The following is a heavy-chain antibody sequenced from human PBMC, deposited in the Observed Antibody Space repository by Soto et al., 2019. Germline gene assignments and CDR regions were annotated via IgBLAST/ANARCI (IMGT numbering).Heavy chain of an antibody. D-gene: IGHD4-4*01. CDR3: AKEIYSNSNYYYYGMDV. CDR1: GFTFSSYG. CDR2: ISYDGSNK. J-gene: IGHJ6*02. Sequence: SGFTFSSYGMHWVRQAPGKGLEWVAVISYDGSNKYYADSVKGRFTISRDNSKNTLYLQMNSLRAEDTAVYYCAKEIYSNSNYYYYGMDVWGQGTTVTVSS. V-gene: IGHV3-30*18.